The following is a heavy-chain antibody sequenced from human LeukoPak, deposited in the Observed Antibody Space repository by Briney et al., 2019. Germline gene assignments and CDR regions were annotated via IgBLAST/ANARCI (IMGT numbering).Heavy chain of an antibody. CDR1: GFTFSAYG. V-gene: IGHV3-30*02. D-gene: IGHD2-8*02. Sequence: GGSLRLSCAASGFTFSAYGMHWVRQAPGKGLEWVTFIRYDGNNKYYADSVKGRFTISRDNSKNTLYLQMNSLRAEDTAIYYCATYRQVLLPFESWGQGTLVTVSS. CDR2: IRYDGNNK. CDR3: ATYRQVLLPFES. J-gene: IGHJ4*02.